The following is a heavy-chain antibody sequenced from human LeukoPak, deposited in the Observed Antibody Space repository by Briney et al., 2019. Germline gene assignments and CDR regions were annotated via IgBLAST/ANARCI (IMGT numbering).Heavy chain of an antibody. J-gene: IGHJ6*02. CDR3: ARARANDCSGGSCYSAYPYYYYGMDV. CDR1: GFTFSSYA. CDR2: ISYDGSNK. D-gene: IGHD2-15*01. V-gene: IGHV3-30*04. Sequence: PGRSLRLSCAASGFTFSSYAMHWVRQAPGKGLEWVAVISYDGSNKYYADSVKGRFTISRDNSKNTLYLQMNSLRAEDTAVYYCARARANDCSGGSCYSAYPYYYYGMDVWGQGTTVTVSS.